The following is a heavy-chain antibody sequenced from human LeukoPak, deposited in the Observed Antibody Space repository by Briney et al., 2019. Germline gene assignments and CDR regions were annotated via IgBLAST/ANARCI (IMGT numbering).Heavy chain of an antibody. Sequence: ASVKVSCKASGYTFTGYYMHWVRQAPGQGLEWMGWINPNSGGTNYAQKFQGRVTMTRDMSTSTVYMELSSLRSEDTAVYYCARGGYYAHSWGQGTLVTVSS. CDR3: ARGGYYAHS. J-gene: IGHJ4*02. D-gene: IGHD2-2*01. CDR1: GYTFTGYY. V-gene: IGHV1-2*02. CDR2: INPNSGGT.